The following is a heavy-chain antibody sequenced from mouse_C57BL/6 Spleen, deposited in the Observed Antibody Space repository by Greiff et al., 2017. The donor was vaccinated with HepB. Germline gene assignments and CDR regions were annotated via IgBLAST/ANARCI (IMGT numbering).Heavy chain of an antibody. J-gene: IGHJ2*01. D-gene: IGHD1-3*01. CDR1: GYAFSSSW. V-gene: IGHV1-82*01. Sequence: VKLQESGPELVKPGASVKISCKASGYAFSSSWMNWVKQRPGKGLEWIGRIYPGDGDTNYNGKFKGKATLTADKSSSTAYMQLSSLTSEDSAVYFCARGLRDYFDYWGQGTTLTVSS. CDR2: IYPGDGDT. CDR3: ARGLRDYFDY.